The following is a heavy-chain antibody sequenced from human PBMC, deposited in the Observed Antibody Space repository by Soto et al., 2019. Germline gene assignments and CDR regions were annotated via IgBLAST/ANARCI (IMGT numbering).Heavy chain of an antibody. CDR2: IYHSGST. D-gene: IGHD3-10*02. J-gene: IGHJ6*02. V-gene: IGHV4-59*12. CDR1: GGSISSYY. Sequence: ETLSLTCTVSGGSISSYYWSWIRQPPGKGLEWIGEIYHSGSTNYNPSPKSRVTISVDKSKNRFSLKLSSVTAADTAVYYCASVRGGYYYAMDVWGQGTTVTVSS. CDR3: ASVRGGYYYAMDV.